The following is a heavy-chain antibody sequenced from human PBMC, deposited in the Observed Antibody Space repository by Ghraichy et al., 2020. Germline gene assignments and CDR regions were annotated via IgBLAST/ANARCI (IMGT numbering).Heavy chain of an antibody. CDR1: GFTFSGYW. CDR3: ARDPYGDYKYGGADY. D-gene: IGHD4-17*01. Sequence: ESLNISCVASGFTFSGYWMTWVRQAPGKGLEWVASIKPDGSERYYVDSVKGRFTISRDNAKNSLSLEMNSLRAEDTAVFYCARDPYGDYKYGGADYWGQGTLVAVSS. CDR2: IKPDGSER. J-gene: IGHJ4*02. V-gene: IGHV3-7*01.